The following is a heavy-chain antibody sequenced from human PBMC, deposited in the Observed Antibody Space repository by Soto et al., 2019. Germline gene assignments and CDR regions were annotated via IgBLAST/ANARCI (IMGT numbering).Heavy chain of an antibody. D-gene: IGHD2-15*01. J-gene: IGHJ4*02. CDR2: ATYSGGT. V-gene: IGHV4-39*01. Sequence: PSETLSLICTVSGGSITNNNYFWGWIRQPPGKGLEWIGSATYSGGTYYNSSLKSRVTISVDTSKNQFSLRLTSVTAADTAVYYCAKVLVGATSHSDFDSWGQGTLVTVSS. CDR3: AKVLVGATSHSDFDS. CDR1: GGSITNNNYF.